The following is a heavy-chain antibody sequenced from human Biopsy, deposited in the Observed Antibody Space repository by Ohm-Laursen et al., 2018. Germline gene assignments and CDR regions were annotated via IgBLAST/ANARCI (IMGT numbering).Heavy chain of an antibody. Sequence: TLSLTCTVSGGSISSDYWSWIRQTPGKGLEWTGYIYYSGGTNYNPSLKSRVTISVDTSKNQFSLRLNSVTAADTAVYYCARATSSTGWPYYYFYGMDVWGQGTTVTVSS. CDR3: ARATSSTGWPYYYFYGMDV. V-gene: IGHV4-59*01. CDR1: GGSISSDY. D-gene: IGHD2-2*01. CDR2: IYYSGGT. J-gene: IGHJ6*02.